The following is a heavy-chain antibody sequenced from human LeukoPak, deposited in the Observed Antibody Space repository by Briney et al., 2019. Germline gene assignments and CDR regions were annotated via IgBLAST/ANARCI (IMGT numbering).Heavy chain of an antibody. D-gene: IGHD5-24*01. J-gene: IGHJ4*02. V-gene: IGHV4-38-2*02. Sequence: PSETLSLTCTVSGYSISSGYCWVWIRQPPGKGLEWIGSIYHSGSTYYNPSLKSRVTISVDTSKNQFSLKLSSVTAADTAVYYCARARREMVDYWGQGTLVTVSS. CDR2: IYHSGST. CDR1: GYSISSGYC. CDR3: ARARREMVDY.